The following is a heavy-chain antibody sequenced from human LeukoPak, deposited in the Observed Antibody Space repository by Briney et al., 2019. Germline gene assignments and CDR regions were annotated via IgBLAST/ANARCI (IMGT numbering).Heavy chain of an antibody. CDR1: GGSISSYY. V-gene: IGHV4-4*07. CDR3: ARTPGDYGGNSRFRDNNWFDS. Sequence: PSETLSLTCTVSGGSISSYYWSWIRQPAGKGLEWIGRIYTSGSTNYNPSLKSRVTMSVDTSKNQFSLKLSSVTAADTAVYYCARTPGDYGGNSRFRDNNWFDSWGQGTLVTVSS. CDR2: IYTSGST. D-gene: IGHD4-23*01. J-gene: IGHJ5*01.